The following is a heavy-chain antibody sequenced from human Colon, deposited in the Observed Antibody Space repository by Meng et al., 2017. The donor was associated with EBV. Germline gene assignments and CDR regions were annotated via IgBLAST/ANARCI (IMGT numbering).Heavy chain of an antibody. V-gene: IGHV4-4*02. CDR3: ARVWQSLTAFFDS. J-gene: IGHJ4*02. Sequence: QVERTVRGPGLLRPSRTLSRSCAVSGGSISSSHWWTWVRQPPGKGLEWIGEVYHTGSTKYNPSLKSRLTISVDKSKNQFSLNLTSVTAADTAVYYCARVWQSLTAFFDSWGQGTLVTVSS. CDR2: VYHTGST. D-gene: IGHD2-21*01. CDR1: GGSISSSHW.